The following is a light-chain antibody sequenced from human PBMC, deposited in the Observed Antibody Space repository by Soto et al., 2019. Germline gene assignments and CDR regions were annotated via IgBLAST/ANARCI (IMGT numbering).Light chain of an antibody. Sequence: EIVLTQSPATLSVSPGERATLSCRASQSISNKLDWYQQKPGQAPRLLIYDSNTRATGIPARFSGSGSGTDFTLTVSSLQSEDFAVYYCQQYNNWPPAYTFGQGTKLDFK. V-gene: IGKV3D-15*01. CDR3: QQYNNWPPAYT. CDR2: DSN. J-gene: IGKJ2*01. CDR1: QSISNK.